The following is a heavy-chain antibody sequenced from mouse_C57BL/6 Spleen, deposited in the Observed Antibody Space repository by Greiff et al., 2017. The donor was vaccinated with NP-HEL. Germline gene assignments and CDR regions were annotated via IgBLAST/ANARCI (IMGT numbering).Heavy chain of an antibody. CDR3: ARRYDYGVYAMDY. CDR1: GYSITSGYY. Sequence: EVQLQQSGPGLVKPSQSLSLTCSVTGYSITSGYYWNWIRQFPGNKLEWMGYISYDGSNNYNPSLKNRISITRDTSKNQFFLKLNSVTTEDTATYYCARRYDYGVYAMDYWGQGTSVTVSS. CDR2: ISYDGSN. V-gene: IGHV3-6*01. J-gene: IGHJ4*01. D-gene: IGHD2-4*01.